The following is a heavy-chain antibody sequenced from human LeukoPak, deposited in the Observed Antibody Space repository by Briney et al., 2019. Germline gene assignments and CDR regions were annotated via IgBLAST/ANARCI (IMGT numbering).Heavy chain of an antibody. V-gene: IGHV4-34*01. CDR1: GGSFSGYS. CDR3: ARDSGSFAYPKFDY. CDR2: INHSVST. Sequence: PSQTLSLTCAVYGGSFSGYSWSWISQPPGKGLEWIGEINHSVSTNYNPSLKSRVTISVDTSKNQFSLKLSSVTAADTAVYYCARDSGSFAYPKFDYWGQGTLVTVSS. D-gene: IGHD1-26*01. J-gene: IGHJ4*02.